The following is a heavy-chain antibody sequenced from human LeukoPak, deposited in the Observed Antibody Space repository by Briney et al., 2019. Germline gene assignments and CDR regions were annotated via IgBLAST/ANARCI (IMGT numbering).Heavy chain of an antibody. CDR2: INSDGSST. CDR3: ARPGGYCSSTSCPAGAFDI. D-gene: IGHD2-2*03. Sequence: GGSLRLSCAASGFTFSSYWMHWVRQAPGKGLVWDSRINSDGSSTSYADSVKGRFTISRDNAKNTLYLQMNSLRAEDTAVYYCARPGGYCSSTSCPAGAFDIWGQGTMVTVSS. CDR1: GFTFSSYW. V-gene: IGHV3-74*01. J-gene: IGHJ3*02.